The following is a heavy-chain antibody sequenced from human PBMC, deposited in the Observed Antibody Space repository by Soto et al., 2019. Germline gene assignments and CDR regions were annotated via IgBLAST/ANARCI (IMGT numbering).Heavy chain of an antibody. V-gene: IGHV1-18*01. CDR1: RYTFFTYD. D-gene: IGHD5-12*01. CDR3: ARHHGPTTSENWFDP. Sequence: GASLRVSCNASRYTFFTYDISWVRQAPGQGLEWMGWISTYSSDTKYAQKFQGRVTMTTDTSTTTAYLELRSLRSDDTAVYYCARHHGPTTSENWFDPWGQGTLVTVSS. CDR2: ISTYSSDT. J-gene: IGHJ5*02.